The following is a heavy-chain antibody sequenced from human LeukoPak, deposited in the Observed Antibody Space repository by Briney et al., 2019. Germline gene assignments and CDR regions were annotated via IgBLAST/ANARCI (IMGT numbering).Heavy chain of an antibody. D-gene: IGHD4-23*01. CDR2: TSGSGGNT. CDR1: GFTFSNFA. CDR3: AKGFGFGGNSAFDY. J-gene: IGHJ4*02. Sequence: GGSLRPSCAASGFTFSNFAMTWVRQAPGKGLEWVSGTSGSGGNTYYADPVKGWFTISRDNSKNTLYLQMNFLRAEDSAVYFCAKGFGFGGNSAFDYWGQGTLATVSS. V-gene: IGHV3-23*01.